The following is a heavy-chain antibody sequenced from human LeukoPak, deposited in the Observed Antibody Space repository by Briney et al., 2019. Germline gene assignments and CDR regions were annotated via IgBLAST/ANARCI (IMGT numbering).Heavy chain of an antibody. CDR3: ARGGRVVPAAIAY. J-gene: IGHJ4*02. D-gene: IGHD2-2*01. Sequence: PGGSLRLSCAASGFTFSSYWMSWVRQAPGKGLEWVANIKQDGSEKYYVDSVKGRFSISRDNAKNSLYLQMNSLRAEDTAVYYCARGGRVVPAAIAYWGQGTLVTVSS. CDR2: IKQDGSEK. V-gene: IGHV3-7*01. CDR1: GFTFSSYW.